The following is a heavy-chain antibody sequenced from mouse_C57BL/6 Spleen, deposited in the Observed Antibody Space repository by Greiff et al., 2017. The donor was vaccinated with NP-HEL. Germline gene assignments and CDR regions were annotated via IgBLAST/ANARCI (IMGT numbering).Heavy chain of an antibody. CDR2: IWRGGST. CDR1: GFSLTSYG. Sequence: VMLVESGPGLVQPSQSLSITCTVSGFSLTSYGVHWVRQSPGKGLEWLGVIWRGGSTDYNAAFMSRLSITKDNSKSQVFFKMNSLQADDTAIYYCAKIGNYYGSSYGGYFDVWGTGTTVTVSS. V-gene: IGHV2-5*01. D-gene: IGHD1-1*01. CDR3: AKIGNYYGSSYGGYFDV. J-gene: IGHJ1*03.